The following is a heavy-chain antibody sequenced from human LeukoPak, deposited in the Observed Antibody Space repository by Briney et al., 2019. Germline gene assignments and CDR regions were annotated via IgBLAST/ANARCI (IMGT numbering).Heavy chain of an antibody. V-gene: IGHV3-30*02. CDR2: IRYDGSNK. D-gene: IGHD6-13*01. Sequence: TGGSLRLSCAASGFTFSSYGMHWVRQAPGKGLEWVAFIRYDGSNKYYADSVKGRFTISRDNSKNTLYLQMNSLRAEDTAVYYCAKDSFERRSSWCFDYWGQGTLVTVSS. CDR3: AKDSFERRSSWCFDY. CDR1: GFTFSSYG. J-gene: IGHJ4*02.